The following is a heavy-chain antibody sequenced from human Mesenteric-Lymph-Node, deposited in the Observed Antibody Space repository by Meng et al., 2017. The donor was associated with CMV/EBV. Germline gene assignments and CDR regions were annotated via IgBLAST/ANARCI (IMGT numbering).Heavy chain of an antibody. CDR3: ARYSGYDEYYFDY. CDR1: GGSISSSNW. D-gene: IGHD5-12*01. CDR2: SYHSGST. V-gene: IGHV4-4*02. J-gene: IGHJ4*02. Sequence: AGSGGSISSSNWWSWVRQPPGKGLEWIGESYHSGSTNYNPSLKSRVTISVDKSKNQFSLKLSSVTAAETAVYYCARYSGYDEYYFDYWGQGTLVTVSS.